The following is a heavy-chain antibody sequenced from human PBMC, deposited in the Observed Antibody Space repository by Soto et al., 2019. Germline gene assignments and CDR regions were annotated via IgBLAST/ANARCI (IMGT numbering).Heavy chain of an antibody. CDR1: GFSFSNYA. CDR2: ISGSGGTT. Sequence: EVQLLESGGGWIQPGGSLRLSCAASGFSFSNYAMNWVRQSPGKGLEWVSFISGSGGTTDYTDSVRGRFRLSRDNSKNTVDLDMNSLRTEDTAVYFCAKGRSALPIFDYLGQGVMGTVSS. V-gene: IGHV3-23*01. J-gene: IGHJ4*02. CDR3: AKGRSALPIFDY.